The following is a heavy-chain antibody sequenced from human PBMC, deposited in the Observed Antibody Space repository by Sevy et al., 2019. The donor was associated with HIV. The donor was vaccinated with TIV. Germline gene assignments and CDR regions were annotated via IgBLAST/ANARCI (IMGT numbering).Heavy chain of an antibody. CDR1: GGTFSSYA. Sequence: ASVKVSCKASGGTFSSYAISWVRQAPGQGLEWMGGIIPIFGTANYAQKFQGRVTITADESTSTAYMELSSLRSEDMAVYYCARGRISSSSAYYYYGMDVWGQGTTVTVSS. CDR3: ARGRISSSSAYYYYGMDV. J-gene: IGHJ6*02. V-gene: IGHV1-69*13. CDR2: IIPIFGTA. D-gene: IGHD6-6*01.